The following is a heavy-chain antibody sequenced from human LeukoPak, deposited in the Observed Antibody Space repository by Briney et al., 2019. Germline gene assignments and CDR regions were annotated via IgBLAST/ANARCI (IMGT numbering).Heavy chain of an antibody. D-gene: IGHD3-9*01. V-gene: IGHV3-48*03. J-gene: IGHJ3*02. Sequence: GGSPSPSFLASGFPFHSYEKKWGRPAPGEGVGWGSYLSSRGSTIYYADSVKGRFTISRDNAKNSLYLQMNSLRAEDTAVYYCARGPPGLRYFDWMSGSGDAFDIWGQGTMVTVSS. CDR2: LSSRGSTI. CDR1: GFPFHSYE. CDR3: ARGPPGLRYFDWMSGSGDAFDI.